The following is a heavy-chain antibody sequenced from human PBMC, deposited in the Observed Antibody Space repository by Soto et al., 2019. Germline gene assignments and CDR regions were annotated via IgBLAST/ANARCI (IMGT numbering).Heavy chain of an antibody. Sequence: QVQLVESGGGVVQPGRSLRLSCAASGFTFSSYGMHWVRQAPGKGLEWVAVIWYDGSNKYYADSVKGRFTISRDNSKNTLYLQMNSLRAEDTAVYYCARDAERYYSGGSCYTGNDYWGQGTLVTVSS. D-gene: IGHD2-15*01. CDR2: IWYDGSNK. CDR3: ARDAERYYSGGSCYTGNDY. CDR1: GFTFSSYG. J-gene: IGHJ4*02. V-gene: IGHV3-33*01.